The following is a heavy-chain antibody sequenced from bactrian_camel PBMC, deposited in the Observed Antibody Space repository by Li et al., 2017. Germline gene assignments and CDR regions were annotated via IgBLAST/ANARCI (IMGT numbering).Heavy chain of an antibody. J-gene: IGHJ4*01. CDR2: IGSDGVT. CDR3: AAGRSSARCMWPDAAAYQF. D-gene: IGHD1*01. Sequence: VQLVESGGGSVQAGGSLRLSCAFSGYTYSAHCMGWFRQAPGKEREGIASIGSDGVTLYRDSVKGRFTISKDKIKNTVTLQMNHLRPQDSAMYYCAAGRSSARCMWPDAAAYQFWGQGTQVTVSS. CDR1: GYTYSAHC. V-gene: IGHV3S53*01.